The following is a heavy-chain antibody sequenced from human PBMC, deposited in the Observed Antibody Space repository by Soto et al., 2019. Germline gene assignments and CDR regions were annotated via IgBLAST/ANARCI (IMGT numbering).Heavy chain of an antibody. J-gene: IGHJ5*02. CDR3: ARDRWTARANWFDP. Sequence: SETLSLTCTVFGGSIDSYYWSWIRQAPGKGLEWIGHISDSGTTNYNPSLGSRVTISVDTSRNLFCLKLSSVTAADTAVYFCARDRWTARANWFDPWGPGTLVTVSS. V-gene: IGHV4-59*12. CDR1: GGSIDSYY. CDR2: ISDSGTT. D-gene: IGHD2-15*01.